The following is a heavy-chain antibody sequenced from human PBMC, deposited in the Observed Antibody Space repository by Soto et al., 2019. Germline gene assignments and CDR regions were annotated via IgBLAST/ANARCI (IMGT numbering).Heavy chain of an antibody. Sequence: EVQLVESGGGLVQPGGSLRLSCAASGFTFSSYWMHWVRQAPGKGLVWVSRINSDGSSTSYAASVKGRFTISRANANNTLYLQMNSLRAEDTAVYYCVRTSLVVAAATREDYWGQGTLVTVSS. CDR3: VRTSLVVAAATREDY. CDR2: INSDGSST. CDR1: GFTFSSYW. J-gene: IGHJ4*02. V-gene: IGHV3-74*01. D-gene: IGHD2-15*01.